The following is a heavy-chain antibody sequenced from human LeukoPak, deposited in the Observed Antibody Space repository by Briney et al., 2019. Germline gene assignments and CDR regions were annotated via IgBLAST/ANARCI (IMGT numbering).Heavy chain of an antibody. D-gene: IGHD6-19*01. Sequence: GGSLRLSCAASGFTFSSYWMSWIRQAPGKGLEWVANIKQDGSEKYYVDSVKGRFTISRDNAKNPLYLQMNSLRAEDTAVYYCARVAGTYYYYYYGMDVWGQGTTVTVSS. CDR2: IKQDGSEK. CDR3: ARVAGTYYYYYYGMDV. V-gene: IGHV3-7*04. J-gene: IGHJ6*02. CDR1: GFTFSSYW.